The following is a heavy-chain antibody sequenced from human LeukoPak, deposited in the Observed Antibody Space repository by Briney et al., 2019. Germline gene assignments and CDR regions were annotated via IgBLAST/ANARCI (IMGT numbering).Heavy chain of an antibody. CDR1: GGSISSGDYY. J-gene: IGHJ4*02. D-gene: IGHD3-22*01. CDR2: IYYSGST. V-gene: IGHV4-31*03. Sequence: ASQTLSLTCTVSGGSISSGDYYWSWIRQHPGKGLEWIGYIYYSGSTYYNPSLKSRVTISVDTSKNQFSLKLSSVTAADTAVYYCARDRLDYYDSSGYYFGFDYWGQGTLVTVSS. CDR3: ARDRLDYYDSSGYYFGFDY.